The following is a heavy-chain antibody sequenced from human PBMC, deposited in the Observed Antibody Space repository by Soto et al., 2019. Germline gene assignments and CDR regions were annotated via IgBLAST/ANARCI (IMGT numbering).Heavy chain of an antibody. Sequence: PSETLSLTCTVSGGSISSGGYYWSWIRQHPGKGLEWIGYIYYGGSTYYNPSLKSRVTISVDTSKNQFSLKLSSVTAADTAVYYGARSVAAGTSSFDYWGQGTLVTVSS. J-gene: IGHJ4*02. CDR3: ARSVAAGTSSFDY. CDR1: GGSISSGGYY. CDR2: IYYGGST. D-gene: IGHD6-13*01. V-gene: IGHV4-31*03.